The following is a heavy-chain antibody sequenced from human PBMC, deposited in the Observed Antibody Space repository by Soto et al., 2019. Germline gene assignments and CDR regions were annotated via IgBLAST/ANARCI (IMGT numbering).Heavy chain of an antibody. V-gene: IGHV1-69*13. CDR2: IIPIFGTA. CDR3: ARSPKYYDSPFDY. D-gene: IGHD3-3*01. J-gene: IGHJ4*02. CDR1: GGTFGSYA. Sequence: SVKVSCKASGGTFGSYAISWVRQAPGQGLEWMGGIIPIFGTANYAQKFQGRVTITADESTSTAYMELSSLRSEDTAVYYCARSPKYYDSPFDYWGQGTLVTVSS.